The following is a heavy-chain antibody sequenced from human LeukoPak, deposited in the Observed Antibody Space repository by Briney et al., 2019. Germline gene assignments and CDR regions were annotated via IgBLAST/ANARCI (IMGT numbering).Heavy chain of an antibody. V-gene: IGHV3-30*03. J-gene: IGHJ6*04. CDR2: ISYDGSNK. CDR1: GFTFSSYG. CDR3: ARNTAMVDYYYYGMDV. Sequence: GRSLRLSCAASGFTFSSYGMHWVRQAPGKGLEWVAVISYDGSNKYYADSVKGRFTISRDNSKNTLYLQMNSLRAEDTAVYYCARNTAMVDYYYYGMDVWGKGTTVTVSS. D-gene: IGHD5-18*01.